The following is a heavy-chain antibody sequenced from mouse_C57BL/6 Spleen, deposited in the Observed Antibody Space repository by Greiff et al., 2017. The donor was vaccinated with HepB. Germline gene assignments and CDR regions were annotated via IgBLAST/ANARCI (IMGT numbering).Heavy chain of an antibody. CDR3: ARGYDGYCLAY. CDR1: GYTFTSYW. J-gene: IGHJ3*01. Sequence: QVQLKQPGAELVRPGSSVKLSCKASGYTFTSYWMHWVKQRPIQGLEWIGNIDPSDSETHYNQKFKDKATLTVDKSSSTAYMQLSSLTSEDSAVYYCARGYDGYCLAYWGQGTLVTVSA. D-gene: IGHD2-3*01. V-gene: IGHV1-52*01. CDR2: IDPSDSET.